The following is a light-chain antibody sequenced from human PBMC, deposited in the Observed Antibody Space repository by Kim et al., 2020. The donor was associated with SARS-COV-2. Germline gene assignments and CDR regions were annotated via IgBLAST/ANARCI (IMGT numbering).Light chain of an antibody. Sequence: QSALTQPASVSGSPGQSIAISCIGTSSDIGSYNLVSWYQQHPGRAPKLMIYAGTERPSGVSDRFSGSKSGYTASLTISGLQAEDEANYFCSSYAGSHTYVFGPGTKVTVL. J-gene: IGLJ1*01. CDR2: AGT. CDR3: SSYAGSHTYV. CDR1: SSDIGSYNL. V-gene: IGLV2-23*01.